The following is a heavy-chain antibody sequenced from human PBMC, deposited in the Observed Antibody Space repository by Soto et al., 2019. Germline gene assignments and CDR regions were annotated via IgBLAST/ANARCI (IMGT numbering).Heavy chain of an antibody. CDR3: TRSGSSPYYYGMDV. D-gene: IGHD6-6*01. J-gene: IGHJ6*02. CDR2: INSDGSST. V-gene: IGHV3-74*01. CDR1: GFTFSSYW. Sequence: EVQLVESGGGLVQPGGSLRLSCAASGFTFSSYWMHWVRQAPGKGLVWVSRINSDGSSTNYADSVKGRFTISRDNARNTLFLQMDTLRAEDTAVYYCTRSGSSPYYYGMDVWGQATTVTVSS.